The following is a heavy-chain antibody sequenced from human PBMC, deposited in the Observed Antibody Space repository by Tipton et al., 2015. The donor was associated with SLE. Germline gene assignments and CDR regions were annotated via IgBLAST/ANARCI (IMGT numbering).Heavy chain of an antibody. CDR2: VYDSEST. V-gene: IGHV4-39*07. CDR1: GGSLSTSSYY. CDR3: ASEMQARPGYFIH. D-gene: IGHD6-6*01. Sequence: TLSLTCTVSGGSLSTSSYYWGWIRQPPGKGLEWIGTVYDSESTYYNPSLKSRVTISVDTSKNQFSLKLSSVTAADTAVYYCASEMQARPGYFIHWGPGLLVSVSS. J-gene: IGHJ4*02.